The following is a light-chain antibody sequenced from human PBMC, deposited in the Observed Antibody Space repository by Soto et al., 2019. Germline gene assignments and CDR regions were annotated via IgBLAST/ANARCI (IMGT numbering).Light chain of an antibody. CDR1: QSISSW. J-gene: IGKJ1*01. CDR3: QQYNTYSGT. CDR2: RAS. Sequence: DIQMTQSPSTLSASVGDRVTNTCRASQSISSWLAWYQQKPGKAPKLLIYRASSLESGVPSRFSGSGSGTEFTLTISSLQPDDFATYYCQQYNTYSGTFGQGTKVDIK. V-gene: IGKV1-5*03.